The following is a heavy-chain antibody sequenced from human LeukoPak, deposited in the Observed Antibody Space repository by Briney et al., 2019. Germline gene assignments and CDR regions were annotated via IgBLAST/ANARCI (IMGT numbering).Heavy chain of an antibody. CDR3: ARVRATFSPHFDN. Sequence: GGSLRLSCAASGFTFSSYEMKWVRQAPGQGLELLSYISTTGSTIYYADSVRGRFTVSRDNAKNSLYLQMNSLRAEDTAVYYCARVRATFSPHFDNWGQGTLVTVSS. J-gene: IGHJ4*02. V-gene: IGHV3-48*03. CDR1: GFTFSSYE. CDR2: ISTTGSTI. D-gene: IGHD5-12*01.